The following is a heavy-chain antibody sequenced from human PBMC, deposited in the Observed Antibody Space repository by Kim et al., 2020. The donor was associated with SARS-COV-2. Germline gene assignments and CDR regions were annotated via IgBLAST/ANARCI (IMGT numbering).Heavy chain of an antibody. Sequence: GGSLRLSCTATGFTFSSSAMSWVRQAPGKGLEWVSGITNSGDGRHYADSVKGRFTISRDNSRNTLFLQMDSLRGEDTALYYCAKVISPFDSWGQGTLVTV. D-gene: IGHD2-15*01. J-gene: IGHJ4*02. CDR3: AKVISPFDS. CDR2: ITNSGDGR. CDR1: GFTFSSSA. V-gene: IGHV3-23*01.